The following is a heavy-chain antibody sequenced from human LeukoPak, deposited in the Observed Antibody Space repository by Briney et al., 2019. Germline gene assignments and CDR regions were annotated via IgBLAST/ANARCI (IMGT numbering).Heavy chain of an antibody. CDR3: AHGSWYYYFDY. J-gene: IGHJ4*02. CDR1: GGSISSYY. D-gene: IGHD6-13*01. V-gene: IGHV4-59*01. CDR2: IYYSGST. Sequence: SETLSLTCTVSGGSISSYYWSWIRQPPGKGLEWIGYIYYSGSTNYNPSLKSRVTISVDTSKNQFSLKLSSVTAADTAVYYCAHGSWYYYFDYWGQGTLVTVSS.